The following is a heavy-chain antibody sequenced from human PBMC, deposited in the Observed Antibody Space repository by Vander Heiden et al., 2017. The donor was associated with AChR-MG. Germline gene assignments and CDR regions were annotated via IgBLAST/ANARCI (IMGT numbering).Heavy chain of an antibody. CDR1: GFTFSSYA. J-gene: IGHJ4*02. CDR2: ICGSCGST. Sequence: EVQLLESGGGLVQPGGSLRLSCAASGFTFSSYAMSWVRQAPGKGLGLVSAICGSCGSTYYPDSVEGRFTISRDNSKNTLYLQMNSLRAEDTAVYYCAKGGFLGYCSSTSFYPYFFDYWGQGTLVTVSS. CDR3: AKGGFLGYCSSTSFYPYFFDY. D-gene: IGHD2-2*01. V-gene: IGHV3-23*01.